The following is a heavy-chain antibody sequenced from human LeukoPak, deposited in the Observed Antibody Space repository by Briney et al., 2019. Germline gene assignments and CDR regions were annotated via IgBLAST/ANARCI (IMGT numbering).Heavy chain of an antibody. CDR1: GGSISSGDYY. Sequence: SQTLSPTCTVSGGSISSGDYYWSWIRQPPGKGLEWIGYIYYSGSTYYNPSLKSRVTISVDTSKNQFSLKLSSVTAADTAVYYCARVLSPIMVRGVRDAFDIWGQGTMVTVSS. V-gene: IGHV4-30-4*01. J-gene: IGHJ3*02. CDR3: ARVLSPIMVRGVRDAFDI. D-gene: IGHD3-10*01. CDR2: IYYSGST.